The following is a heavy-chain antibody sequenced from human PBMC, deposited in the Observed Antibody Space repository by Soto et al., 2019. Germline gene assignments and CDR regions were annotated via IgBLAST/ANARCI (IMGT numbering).Heavy chain of an antibody. J-gene: IGHJ4*02. CDR3: ARDIRHGDYVPFDY. CDR1: GFTFSSYS. D-gene: IGHD4-17*01. V-gene: IGHV3-21*01. CDR2: ISSSSSYI. Sequence: KPGGSLRLSCAASGFTFSSYSMNWVRQAPGKGLEWVSSISSSSSYIYYADSVKGRFTISRDNAKNSLYLQMNSLRAEDTAVYYCARDIRHGDYVPFDYWGQGTLVTVSS.